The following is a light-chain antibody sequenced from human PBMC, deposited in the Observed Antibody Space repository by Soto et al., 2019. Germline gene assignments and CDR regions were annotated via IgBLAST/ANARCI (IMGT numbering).Light chain of an antibody. CDR1: TGAVTSGHY. CDR2: STT. J-gene: IGLJ3*02. CDR3: LLYFGVARV. Sequence: QAVVTQEPSLTVSPGGTVTLTCASSTGAVTSGHYANWFQQKPGQAPRALIYSTTNRHPWTPARFSGSRLGGKAALTLSGVQPEDEAEYYCLLYFGVARVFGGGTKLTVL. V-gene: IGLV7-43*01.